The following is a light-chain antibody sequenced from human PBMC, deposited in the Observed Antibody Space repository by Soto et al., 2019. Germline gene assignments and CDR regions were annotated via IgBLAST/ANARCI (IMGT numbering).Light chain of an antibody. CDR3: QQYDGAPYT. J-gene: IGKJ2*01. V-gene: IGKV1-33*01. CDR1: QGISDY. Sequence: DIQMTQSPSSLSASVGDRVTITCQASQGISDYLNWLQQKSGKAPKLLIFDASKLEPGVPSRFTGTGSGTHFSLTLCSLQPEDVAPYFCQQYDGAPYTFGQGTRLEIK. CDR2: DAS.